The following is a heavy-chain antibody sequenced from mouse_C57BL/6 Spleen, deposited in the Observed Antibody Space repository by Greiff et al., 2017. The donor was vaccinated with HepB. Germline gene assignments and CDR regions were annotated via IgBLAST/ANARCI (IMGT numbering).Heavy chain of an antibody. Sequence: VQLQQSGAELARPGASVKMSCKASGYTFTSYTMHWVKQRPGQGLEWIGYINPSSGYTKYNQKFKDKATLTADKSSSTAYMQLSSLTSEDSAVCYCARCVCHWYFDVWGTGTTVTVSS. CDR1: GYTFTSYT. J-gene: IGHJ1*03. CDR2: INPSSGYT. CDR3: ARCVCHWYFDV. V-gene: IGHV1-4*01.